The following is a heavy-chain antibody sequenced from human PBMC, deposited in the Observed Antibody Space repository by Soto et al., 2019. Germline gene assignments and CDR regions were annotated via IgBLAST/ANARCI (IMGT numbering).Heavy chain of an antibody. D-gene: IGHD1-26*01. CDR2: INPNNGNT. J-gene: IGHJ4*02. V-gene: IGHV1-8*01. Sequence: QVQLVQSGAEVKKPGASVKVSCKASGYTFTSYDINWVRQAAGQGLEWMGLINPNNGNTAYAQKFQGRVTMTRNTSISTAYVELNSLRSDDTAIYYCTRTSDQDSWGQGTLVTVSA. CDR3: TRTSDQDS. CDR1: GYTFTSYD.